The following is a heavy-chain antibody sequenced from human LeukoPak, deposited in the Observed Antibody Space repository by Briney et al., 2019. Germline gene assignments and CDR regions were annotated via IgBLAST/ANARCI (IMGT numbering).Heavy chain of an antibody. J-gene: IGHJ4*02. D-gene: IGHD4-17*01. CDR3: ARVPYDYGFDY. Sequence: SETLSLTCALYGGSFSGYYWSWIRQPPGKGLEWIGEINHSGSTNYNPSLKSRVTISVDTSKNQFSLKLSSVTTADTAVYYCARVPYDYGFDYWGQGTLVTVSS. V-gene: IGHV4-34*01. CDR2: INHSGST. CDR1: GGSFSGYY.